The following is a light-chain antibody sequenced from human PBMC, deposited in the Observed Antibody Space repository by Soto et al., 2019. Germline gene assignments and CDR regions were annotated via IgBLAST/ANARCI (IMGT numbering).Light chain of an antibody. CDR1: QTILSTSNNKHY. CDR2: WAS. V-gene: IGKV4-1*01. Sequence: DIVMTQSPDSLAVSLGERVTISCKSSQTILSTSNNKHYLAWFRQKPGQPPKLLIYWASTRESGVPDRFSGSVSGTDFTLTITSLQAEDVAIYSCHQYYSVPPTFGQGTRLEIK. J-gene: IGKJ5*01. CDR3: HQYYSVPPT.